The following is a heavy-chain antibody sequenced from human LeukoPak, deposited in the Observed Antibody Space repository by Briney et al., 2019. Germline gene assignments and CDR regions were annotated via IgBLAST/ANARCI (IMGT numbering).Heavy chain of an antibody. CDR3: ARISPAAAPYYYYYYMDV. Sequence: GGSLRLSCAASGFTFSSYSMNWVRQAPGKGLEWVSYISSSSSTRYYADSVKGRFTISRDNAKNSLYLQMNSLRAEDTAVYYCARISPAAAPYYYYYYMDVWGKGTTVTISS. V-gene: IGHV3-48*04. J-gene: IGHJ6*03. D-gene: IGHD2-2*01. CDR2: ISSSSSTR. CDR1: GFTFSSYS.